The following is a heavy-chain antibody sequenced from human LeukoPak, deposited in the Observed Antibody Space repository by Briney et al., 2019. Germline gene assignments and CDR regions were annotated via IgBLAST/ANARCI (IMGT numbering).Heavy chain of an antibody. V-gene: IGHV3-53*01. CDR1: GFVVRTNY. CDR3: ARALDIVATITPIDY. CDR2: IYSGGGI. J-gene: IGHJ4*02. Sequence: GGSLRLSCAASGFVVRTNYMSWVRQAPGKGLEWVSVIYSGGGIYYADSVKGRFTISRDNAKNSLYLQMNSLRAEDTAVYYCARALDIVATITPIDYWGQGTLVTVSS. D-gene: IGHD5-12*01.